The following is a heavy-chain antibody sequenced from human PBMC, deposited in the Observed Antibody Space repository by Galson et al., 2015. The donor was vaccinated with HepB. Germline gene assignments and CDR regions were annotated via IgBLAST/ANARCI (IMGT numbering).Heavy chain of an antibody. V-gene: IGHV3-33*01. CDR1: GFTFSSYG. D-gene: IGHD3-22*01. J-gene: IGHJ4*02. CDR2: IWYDGSNK. CDR3: ARDNRYDSSGFFDY. Sequence: SLRLSCAASGFTFSSYGMHWVRQAPGKRLEWVAVIWYDGSNKYYADSVKGRFTISRDNSKNALYLQLNSLRAEDTAVYNCARDNRYDSSGFFDYWGQGTLVTVSS.